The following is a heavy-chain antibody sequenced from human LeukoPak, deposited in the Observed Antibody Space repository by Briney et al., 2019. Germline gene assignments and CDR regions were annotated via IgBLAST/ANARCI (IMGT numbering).Heavy chain of an antibody. CDR1: GGSISSSSYY. D-gene: IGHD3-3*01. Sequence: SETLSLTCTVSGGSISSSSYYWGWIRQPPGKGLEWIGSIYYSGSTYYNPSLKSRVTISVDTSKNQISLRLSSVTAADTAVYYCAIQYTIFGGGGIDYWGQGTLVTVSS. V-gene: IGHV4-39*01. CDR2: IYYSGST. CDR3: AIQYTIFGGGGIDY. J-gene: IGHJ4*02.